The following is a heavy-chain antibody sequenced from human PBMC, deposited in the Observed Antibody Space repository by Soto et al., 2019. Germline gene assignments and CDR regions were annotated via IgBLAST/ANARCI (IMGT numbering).Heavy chain of an antibody. D-gene: IGHD3-3*01. Sequence: GGSLRLSCAASGFTFSSYCMHWVRQAPGKGLEWVAVISYDGSNKYYADSVEGRFTISRDNSKNTLYLQMNSLRAEDTAVYYCAKKYYDFWSGYYIKGLWYFDYWGQGTLVTVSS. CDR3: AKKYYDFWSGYYIKGLWYFDY. V-gene: IGHV3-30*18. CDR1: GFTFSSYC. CDR2: ISYDGSNK. J-gene: IGHJ4*02.